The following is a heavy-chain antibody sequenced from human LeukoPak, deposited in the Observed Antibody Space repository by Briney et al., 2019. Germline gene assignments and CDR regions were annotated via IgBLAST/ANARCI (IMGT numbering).Heavy chain of an antibody. CDR2: INHSGST. CDR3: ARANDYGDDAFDI. D-gene: IGHD4-17*01. CDR1: SESFSGYY. Sequence: PSETLSLTCAVYSESFSGYYWNWIRQPPGKGLEWIGEINHSGSTNYNPSLESRVTISVDTSKNQFSLKLSSVTAADTAVYYCARANDYGDDAFDIWGQGTMVTVSS. J-gene: IGHJ3*02. V-gene: IGHV4-34*01.